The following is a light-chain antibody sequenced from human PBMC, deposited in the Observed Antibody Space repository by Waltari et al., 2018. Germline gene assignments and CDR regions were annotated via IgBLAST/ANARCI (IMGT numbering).Light chain of an antibody. J-gene: IGLJ3*02. V-gene: IGLV1-40*01. CDR1: RSNLGAGYD. CDR2: GNS. Sequence: QSVLTQPPSVSGAPGQRVTISCTGRRSNLGAGYDVHWYQQLPGKAPKLIIYGNSYRPSGVPHRFSGPKSGTSASLAITGLQAEDEAVYYCQSYDSSLSAQVVFGGGTRLTVL. CDR3: QSYDSSLSAQVV.